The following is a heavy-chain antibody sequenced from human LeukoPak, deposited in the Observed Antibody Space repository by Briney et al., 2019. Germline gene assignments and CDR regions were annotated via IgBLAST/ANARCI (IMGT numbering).Heavy chain of an antibody. CDR2: IYHSGTT. CDR3: ARQLAARDFDY. V-gene: IGHV4-38-2*01. CDR1: GYSISSGYY. J-gene: IGHJ4*02. D-gene: IGHD6-6*01. Sequence: SETLSLTCAVSGYSISSGYYWGWIRQPPGKGLEWIGSIYHSGTTYYNPSLKSRVTISVDTSKNQFSLKLRSVTAADTAVYYCARQLAARDFDYWGQGTLVTVSS.